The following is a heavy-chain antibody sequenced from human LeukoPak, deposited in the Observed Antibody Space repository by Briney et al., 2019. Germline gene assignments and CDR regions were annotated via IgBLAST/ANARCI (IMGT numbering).Heavy chain of an antibody. CDR1: GFTFTTYA. J-gene: IGHJ4*02. CDR3: ARGPSRYYFDY. CDR2: ISGSGGGT. V-gene: IGHV3-23*01. Sequence: GSLRLSCAASGFTFTTYAMSWVRQAPGKGLEWVSLISGSGGGTYYADSVKGRFTISRDNSKNTLYLQMNSLRVEDTAVYFCARGPSRYYFDYWGQGTLVTVSS. D-gene: IGHD2-2*01.